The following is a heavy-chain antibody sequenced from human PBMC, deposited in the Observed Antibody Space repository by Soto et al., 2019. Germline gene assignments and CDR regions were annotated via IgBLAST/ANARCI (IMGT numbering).Heavy chain of an antibody. Sequence: PGGSLRLSWAASGFTFSSYSMNLVRQAPGKGLEWVSSISSSSSYICYADSVKGRFTISRDNAKNSLYLQMNSLRAEDTAVYYCASEDASSWYHRYAFDIWGQGTMVTVS. V-gene: IGHV3-21*01. J-gene: IGHJ3*02. CDR2: ISSSSSYI. CDR1: GFTFSSYS. D-gene: IGHD6-13*01. CDR3: ASEDASSWYHRYAFDI.